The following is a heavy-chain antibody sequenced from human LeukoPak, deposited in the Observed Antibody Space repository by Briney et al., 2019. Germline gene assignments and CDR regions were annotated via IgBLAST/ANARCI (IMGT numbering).Heavy chain of an antibody. D-gene: IGHD3-3*01. Sequence: GESLKIPCKGSGYSFTSYWIGWVRQMPGKGLEWMGIIYPGDSDTRYSPSFQGQVTISADKSISTAYLQWSSLKASDTAMYYCARASYDFWSGYPNYYYGMDVWGQGTTVTVSS. V-gene: IGHV5-51*01. CDR1: GYSFTSYW. CDR3: ARASYDFWSGYPNYYYGMDV. CDR2: IYPGDSDT. J-gene: IGHJ6*02.